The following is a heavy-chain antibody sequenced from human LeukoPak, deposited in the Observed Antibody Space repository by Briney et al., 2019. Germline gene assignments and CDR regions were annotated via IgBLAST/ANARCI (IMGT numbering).Heavy chain of an antibody. D-gene: IGHD4-17*01. CDR1: GFTLSSYS. Sequence: GGSLRLSCAASGFTLSSYSMNWVRQAPGKGLEWVSSISSSSSYIYYADSVKGRFTISRDNAKNSLYLQMNSLRAEDTAVYYCARAVYVTTPFDYWGQGTLVTVSS. V-gene: IGHV3-21*01. CDR2: ISSSSSYI. J-gene: IGHJ4*02. CDR3: ARAVYVTTPFDY.